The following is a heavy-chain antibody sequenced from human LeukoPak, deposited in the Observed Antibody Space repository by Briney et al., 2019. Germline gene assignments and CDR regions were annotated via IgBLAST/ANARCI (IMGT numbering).Heavy chain of an antibody. CDR2: IRYDGSNE. Sequence: GGSLRLSCAASGFTFSHYGIHWVRQPPGKGLEWVAFIRYDGSNENYADSVKGRFTISRDNSKNTLYLQMNSLRAEDTAVYYCARDYYDSSGYFDYWGQGTLVTVSS. V-gene: IGHV3-30*02. D-gene: IGHD3-22*01. CDR1: GFTFSHYG. J-gene: IGHJ4*02. CDR3: ARDYYDSSGYFDY.